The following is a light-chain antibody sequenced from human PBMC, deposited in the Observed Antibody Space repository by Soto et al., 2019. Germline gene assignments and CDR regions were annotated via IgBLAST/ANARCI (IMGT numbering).Light chain of an antibody. CDR3: QSYDSSLSALYV. CDR1: SSNIGAGYD. V-gene: IGLV1-40*01. CDR2: GNS. J-gene: IGLJ1*01. Sequence: QSVLTQPPSVSGAPRQRVTISCTGSSSNIGAGYDVHWYQQLPGTAPKLLIYGNSNRPSGVPDRFSGSKSGTSASLAITGLQAEDEADYYCQSYDSSLSALYVFGTGTKLTVL.